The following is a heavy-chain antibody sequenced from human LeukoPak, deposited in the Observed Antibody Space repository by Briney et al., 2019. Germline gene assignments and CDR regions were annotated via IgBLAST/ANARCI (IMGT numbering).Heavy chain of an antibody. CDR3: ATDGQVWFQGGLDY. Sequence: GGSLRLSCAASGFTFSSYAMSWGRQGPGKGLEWGSAISVSGSSTYYADSVKGRFTISRDNSKNPPYLQLNSLRAEDTAVYYCATDGQVWFQGGLDYWGQGTLVTVSS. D-gene: IGHD3/OR15-3a*01. V-gene: IGHV3-23*01. CDR1: GFTFSSYA. J-gene: IGHJ4*02. CDR2: ISVSGSST.